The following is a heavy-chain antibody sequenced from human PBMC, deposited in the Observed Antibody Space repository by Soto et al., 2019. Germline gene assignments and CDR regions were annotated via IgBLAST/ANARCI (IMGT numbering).Heavy chain of an antibody. CDR1: GGSISSDNW. J-gene: IGHJ4*02. CDR2: IYHTGIT. D-gene: IGHD3-16*01. CDR3: ARFGSPSLLLGELAPYYFDY. Sequence: QVQLQESGPGLVRPSGTLSLTCAVSGGSISSDNWWGWVRQPPGKGLEWIGEIYHTGITNYNPSLKSRVIMSVDTSKNQFSLRLTSVTAADTAVFYCARFGSPSLLLGELAPYYFDYWGQGILVTVSS. V-gene: IGHV4-4*02.